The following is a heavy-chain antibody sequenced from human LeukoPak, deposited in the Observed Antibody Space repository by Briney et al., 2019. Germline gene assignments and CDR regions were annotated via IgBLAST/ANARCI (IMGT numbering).Heavy chain of an antibody. D-gene: IGHD4-11*01. J-gene: IGHJ5*02. CDR2: IIPIFGTA. CDR3: ANRFGLPLVGGWFDP. V-gene: IGHV1-69*13. CDR1: GGTFSSYA. Sequence: GASVTVSCKASGGTFSSYAISWVRQAPGQGLEWMGGIIPIFGTANYAQKFQGRVTITADESTSTAYMELSSLRSEDTAVYYCANRFGLPLVGGWFDPWGQGTLVTVSS.